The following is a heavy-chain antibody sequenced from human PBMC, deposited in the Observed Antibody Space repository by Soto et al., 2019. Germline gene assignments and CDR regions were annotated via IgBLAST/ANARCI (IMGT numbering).Heavy chain of an antibody. Sequence: GASVKVSCKASGYTFTSYYMHWVRQAPGQGLEWMGIINPSGGSTSYAQKFQGRVTMTRDTSTSTVYMELSSLRSEDTAVYYCARDWSMIVVVPAALGAFDIWGQGTMVTVSS. CDR3: ARDWSMIVVVPAALGAFDI. V-gene: IGHV1-46*03. D-gene: IGHD2-2*01. CDR2: INPSGGST. CDR1: GYTFTSYY. J-gene: IGHJ3*02.